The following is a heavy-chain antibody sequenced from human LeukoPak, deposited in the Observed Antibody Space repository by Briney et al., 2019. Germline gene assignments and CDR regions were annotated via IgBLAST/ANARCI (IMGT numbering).Heavy chain of an antibody. D-gene: IGHD6-13*01. V-gene: IGHV4-38-2*02. CDR1: GYSISSGYY. Sequence: SETLSLTCTVSGYSISSGYYWGWIRQSPGKGLEWIGSIYNSGSTYYNPSLKSRITISVDTSKNQFSLKLSSVTAADTAVYYCARSRVRPRRGNWFDPWGQGTLVTVSS. CDR2: IYNSGST. J-gene: IGHJ5*02. CDR3: ARSRVRPRRGNWFDP.